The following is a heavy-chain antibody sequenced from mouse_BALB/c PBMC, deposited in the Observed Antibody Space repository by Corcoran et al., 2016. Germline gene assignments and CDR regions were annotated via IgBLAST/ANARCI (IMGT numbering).Heavy chain of an antibody. CDR1: GFNIKDTY. Sequence: EVQLQQSGAELVKPGASVKLSCTASGFNIKDTYMHWVKQRPEQGLEWIGRIDPANGNTTYDPKFQGKATITADTYSNTSYLQLSSLTSEDTVVYYCANWDWYFDVWGAGTTVTVSS. CDR2: IDPANGNT. V-gene: IGHV14-3*02. CDR3: ANWDWYFDV. D-gene: IGHD4-1*01. J-gene: IGHJ1*01.